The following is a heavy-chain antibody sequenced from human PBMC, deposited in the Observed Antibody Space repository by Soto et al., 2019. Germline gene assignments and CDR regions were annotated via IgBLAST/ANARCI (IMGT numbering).Heavy chain of an antibody. Sequence: QVQLVQSGAEVKKPGSSVKVSCKASGGTFSSYTISWVRQAPGQGLEWMGRIIPILGIANYAQKFQGRVTIXXDKSTSTAYMELSSLRSEDTAVYYCYYGDENWFDPWGQGTLVTVSS. CDR3: YYGDENWFDP. J-gene: IGHJ5*02. CDR2: IIPILGIA. CDR1: GGTFSSYT. D-gene: IGHD4-17*01. V-gene: IGHV1-69*02.